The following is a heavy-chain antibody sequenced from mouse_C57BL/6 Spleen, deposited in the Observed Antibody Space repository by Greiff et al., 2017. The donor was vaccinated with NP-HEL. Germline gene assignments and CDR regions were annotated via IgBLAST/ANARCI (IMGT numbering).Heavy chain of an antibody. CDR1: GYTFTSYW. Sequence: QVQLQQPGAELVKPGASVKLSCKASGYTFTSYWMQWVKQRPGQGLEWIGEIDPSDSYTNYNQKFKGKATLTVDTSSSTAYMQLSSLTSEDSAVYYCARRAWSYWYFDVWGTGTTVTVSS. D-gene: IGHD6-1*01. J-gene: IGHJ1*03. CDR3: ARRAWSYWYFDV. V-gene: IGHV1-50*01. CDR2: IDPSDSYT.